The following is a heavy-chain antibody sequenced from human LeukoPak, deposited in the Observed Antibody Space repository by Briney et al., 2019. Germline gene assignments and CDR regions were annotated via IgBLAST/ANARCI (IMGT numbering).Heavy chain of an antibody. J-gene: IGHJ4*02. D-gene: IGHD2-2*01. Sequence: GGSLRLSCTASGFTFGDYAMSWVRQAPGKGLEWVGFIRSKAYGGTTEYAASVKGRFTISRDDSKSIAYLQMSSLETEDTAVYYCTRNKLGYCSSTSCYEDYYFDYWGQGTLVTVSS. CDR2: IRSKAYGGTT. V-gene: IGHV3-49*04. CDR3: TRNKLGYCSSTSCYEDYYFDY. CDR1: GFTFGDYA.